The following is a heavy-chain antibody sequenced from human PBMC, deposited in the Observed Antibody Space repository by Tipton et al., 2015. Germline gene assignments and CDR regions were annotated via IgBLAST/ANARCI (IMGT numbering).Heavy chain of an antibody. Sequence: TLSLTCTVSGGSISSGDYYWSWIRQSPGKGLEWIGYIYFSGSTYYNPSLKSRVNISADTSKNQFSLKLSSVTAADTAVYYCARAPSDYDIWSGTFEYWGQGTLVTVSS. V-gene: IGHV4-30-4*01. CDR3: ARAPSDYDIWSGTFEY. CDR2: IYFSGST. J-gene: IGHJ4*02. CDR1: GGSISSGDYY. D-gene: IGHD3-3*01.